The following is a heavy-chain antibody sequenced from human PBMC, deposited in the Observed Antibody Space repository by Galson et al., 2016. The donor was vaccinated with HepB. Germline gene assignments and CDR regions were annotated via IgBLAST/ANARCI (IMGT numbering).Heavy chain of an antibody. J-gene: IGHJ4*02. Sequence: SLRLSCAASGFTFSSYAMGWLRRAPGKGLECVATISTAGGYAYYADSVKGRFTISRDNSKNTLYLQINSLRAEDTAIYYCAKRSPYYFDYWGQGTQVTVSS. CDR1: GFTFSSYA. CDR2: ISTAGGYA. D-gene: IGHD3-10*01. V-gene: IGHV3-23*01. CDR3: AKRSPYYFDY.